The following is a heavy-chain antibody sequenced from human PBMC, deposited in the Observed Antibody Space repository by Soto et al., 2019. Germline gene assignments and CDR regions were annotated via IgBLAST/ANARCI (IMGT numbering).Heavy chain of an antibody. Sequence: PGGSLRLSCAASGFTFSSYSMNWVRQAPGRGLEWVSSISSSSSYIYYADSVKGRFTISRDNAKNSLYLQMNSLRAEDTAVYYCARTLMVYAISPPGYWGQGTLVTVSS. CDR2: ISSSSSYI. J-gene: IGHJ4*02. CDR3: ARTLMVYAISPPGY. D-gene: IGHD2-8*01. V-gene: IGHV3-21*01. CDR1: GFTFSSYS.